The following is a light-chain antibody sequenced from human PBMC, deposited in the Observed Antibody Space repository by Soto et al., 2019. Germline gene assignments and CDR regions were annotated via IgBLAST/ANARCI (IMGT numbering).Light chain of an antibody. V-gene: IGKV3-20*01. J-gene: IGKJ3*01. CDR2: GAS. CDR3: QQYGSSPPLT. Sequence: EIVLTQSPGTLSLSPGERATLSCRASQSFSSGYLAWYQQKPGQAPRVLIYGASSRATGIPDRFSGGGSGTDFTLTISRLEPEDFAVYYCQQYGSSPPLTFGPGTKVDIK. CDR1: QSFSSGY.